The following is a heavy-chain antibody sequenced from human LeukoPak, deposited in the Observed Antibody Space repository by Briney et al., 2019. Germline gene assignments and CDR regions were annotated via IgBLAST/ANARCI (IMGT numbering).Heavy chain of an antibody. CDR1: GFTFSSYS. CDR2: ISSSSSYI. V-gene: IGHV3-21*01. D-gene: IGHD1-26*01. Sequence: SGGSLRLSCAASGFTFSSYSMNWGRQAPGKGLEWVSSISSSSSYIYYADSVKGRFTISRDNAKNSLYLQMNSLRAEDTAVYYCARDGWELLGWFDPWGQGTLVTVSS. J-gene: IGHJ5*02. CDR3: ARDGWELLGWFDP.